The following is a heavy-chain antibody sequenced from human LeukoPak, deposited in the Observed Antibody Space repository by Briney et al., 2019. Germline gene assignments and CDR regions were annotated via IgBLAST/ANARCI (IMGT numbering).Heavy chain of an antibody. V-gene: IGHV4-59*01. CDR3: ARGHKAFDI. CDR2: IYYSGYT. CDR1: GGSISSYY. J-gene: IGHJ3*02. Sequence: SETLSLTCTVSGGSISSYYWSWIRQPPGKGLEYIGYIYYSGYTNYNPSLKSRVTIPVYTSKNQFSLQLSSVTAADTAVYYCARGHKAFDIWGQGTMVTVSS.